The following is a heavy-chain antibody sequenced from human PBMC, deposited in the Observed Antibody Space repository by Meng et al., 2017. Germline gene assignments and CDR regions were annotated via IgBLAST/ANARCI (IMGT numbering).Heavy chain of an antibody. J-gene: IGHJ4*02. CDR3: AVTYYYDSSGYYYNFDY. D-gene: IGHD3-22*01. CDR2: IIPIFGTA. Sequence: QGRLVQSGAEGKKPGSSVKVSCKASGGTFSSYAISWVRQAPGQGLEWMGGIIPIFGTANYAQKFQGRVTITADKSTSTAYMELSSLRSEDTAVYYCAVTYYYDSSGYYYNFDYWGQGTLVTVSS. CDR1: GGTFSSYA. V-gene: IGHV1-69*06.